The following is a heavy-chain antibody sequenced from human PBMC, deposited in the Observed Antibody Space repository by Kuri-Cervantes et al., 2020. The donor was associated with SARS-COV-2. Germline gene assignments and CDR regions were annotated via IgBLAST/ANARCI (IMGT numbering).Heavy chain of an antibody. V-gene: IGHV4-39*01. J-gene: IGHJ5*02. CDR1: GGSISSSSYY. Sequence: SETLSLTCTVSGGSISSSSYYWGWIRQPPGKGLEWIGSIYYSGSTYYNPSLKSRVTISVDTSNNQFSLKLSSVTAADTAVYYCMKGGARITNSGVVIANWFDPWGQGTLVTVSS. CDR3: MKGGARITNSGVVIANWFDP. D-gene: IGHD3-3*01. CDR2: IYYSGST.